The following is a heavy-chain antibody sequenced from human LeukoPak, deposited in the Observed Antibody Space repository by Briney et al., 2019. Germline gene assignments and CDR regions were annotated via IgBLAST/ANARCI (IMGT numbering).Heavy chain of an antibody. V-gene: IGHV3-21*01. CDR3: ASLHYGDYDHY. CDR2: ISSSSSYI. Sequence: GGSLRLSCTASGLSLNNYAMSWVRQAPGKGLEWVSSISSSSSYIYYADSVKGRFTISRDNAKNSLYLQMNSLRAEDTAVYYCASLHYGDYDHYWGQGTLVTVSS. CDR1: GLSLNNYA. J-gene: IGHJ4*02. D-gene: IGHD4-17*01.